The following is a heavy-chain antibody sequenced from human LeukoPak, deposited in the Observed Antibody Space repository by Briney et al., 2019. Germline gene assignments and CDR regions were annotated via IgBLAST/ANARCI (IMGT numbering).Heavy chain of an antibody. CDR3: ATEIVGYGDVNYFDS. CDR2: FAPGDGET. Sequence: GASVKVSCKISGYSLTEVSIHWVRQAPGKGLEWMGGFAPGDGETIYAQNFQGRLIVTEDTSTDTAYMELSSLRSDDTAVYYCATEIVGYGDVNYFDSWGQGTLVTVSS. D-gene: IGHD4-17*01. CDR1: GYSLTEVS. J-gene: IGHJ4*02. V-gene: IGHV1-24*01.